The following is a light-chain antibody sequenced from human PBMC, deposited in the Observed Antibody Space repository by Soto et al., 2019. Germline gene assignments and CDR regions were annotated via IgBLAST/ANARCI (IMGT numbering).Light chain of an antibody. J-gene: IGLJ3*02. Sequence: QAVVTQPPSVSGAPGQRVTISCTGSSSNIGADYGVHWYQHLPGTAPKLLIYGHSNRPSGVPDRFSGSKSGTSASLAITGLQAEDEADYYCQSYDSSLSGWVFGGGTKLTVL. CDR1: SSNIGADYG. CDR2: GHS. V-gene: IGLV1-40*01. CDR3: QSYDSSLSGWV.